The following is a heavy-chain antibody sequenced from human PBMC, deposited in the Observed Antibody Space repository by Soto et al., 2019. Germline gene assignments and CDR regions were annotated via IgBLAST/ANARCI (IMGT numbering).Heavy chain of an antibody. J-gene: IGHJ6*02. Sequence: QVQLQQWGAGLLKPSETLSLTCAVYGGSFSGYYWSWIRQPPGKGLEWIGEINHSGSTNYNPSLKSRVTISVDTSKNQFSLKLSSVTAADTAVYYCARGQVTGTTFRGMDVWGQGTTVTVSS. V-gene: IGHV4-34*01. CDR3: ARGQVTGTTFRGMDV. CDR2: INHSGST. CDR1: GGSFSGYY. D-gene: IGHD1-7*01.